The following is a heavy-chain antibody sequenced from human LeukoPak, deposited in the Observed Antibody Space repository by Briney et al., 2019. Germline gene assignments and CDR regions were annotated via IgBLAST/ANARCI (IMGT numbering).Heavy chain of an antibody. Sequence: GASVKVSCKVSGYTLTELSMHWVRQAPGKGLEWMGGFDPEDGETIYAQKFQGRVTMTEDTSTDTAYMALSSLRSEDTAVYYCAGQLWSGYYFDYWGQGTLVTVSS. CDR1: GYTLTELS. CDR3: AGQLWSGYYFDY. D-gene: IGHD5-18*01. CDR2: FDPEDGET. J-gene: IGHJ4*02. V-gene: IGHV1-24*01.